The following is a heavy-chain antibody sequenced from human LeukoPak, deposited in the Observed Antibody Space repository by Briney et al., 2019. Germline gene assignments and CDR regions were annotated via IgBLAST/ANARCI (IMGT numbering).Heavy chain of an antibody. CDR3: ARLGRGSAPGDYYGMDV. V-gene: IGHV3-74*01. CDR2: INSDGSST. CDR1: GFTFSSYW. J-gene: IGHJ6*02. Sequence: PGGSLRLSCAASGFTFSSYWMHWVRQAPGKGLVWVSRINSDGSSTTYADSVKGRFTISRDNAKNTLDLQMNSLRAEDTAVYYCARLGRGSAPGDYYGMDVWGQGTTVTVSS. D-gene: IGHD2-15*01.